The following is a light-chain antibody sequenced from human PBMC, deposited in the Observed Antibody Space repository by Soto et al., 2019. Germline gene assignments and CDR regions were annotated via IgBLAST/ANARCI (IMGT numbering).Light chain of an antibody. J-gene: IGKJ1*01. CDR3: QQYGGSPGT. CDR1: QSVSNNY. CDR2: GAS. V-gene: IGKV3-20*01. Sequence: EIVLTQSPGTLSLSPGERATLSFRASQSVSNNYLAWYQQKPGQAPRLLIYGASNRATGIPDRFSGSGSGTDFTLTITRLEPEDFAMYYCQQYGGSPGTFGQGTKVDIK.